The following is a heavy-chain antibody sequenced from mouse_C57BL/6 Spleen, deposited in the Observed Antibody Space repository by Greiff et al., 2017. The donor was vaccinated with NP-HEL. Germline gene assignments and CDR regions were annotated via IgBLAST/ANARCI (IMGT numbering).Heavy chain of an antibody. CDR1: GYTFTDYN. CDR3: ARRGFGGRDYARDY. CDR2: INPINGGT. D-gene: IGHD3-3*01. J-gene: IGHJ4*01. Sequence: EVQLQQSGPELVKPGASVKMSCKASGYTFTDYNMHWVKQSHGKSLEWIGYINPINGGTSYNQKFKGKATLTVDKSASTAYMELRSLTSEESPVYYGARRGFGGRDYARDYWGQGTSVTVSS. V-gene: IGHV1-22*01.